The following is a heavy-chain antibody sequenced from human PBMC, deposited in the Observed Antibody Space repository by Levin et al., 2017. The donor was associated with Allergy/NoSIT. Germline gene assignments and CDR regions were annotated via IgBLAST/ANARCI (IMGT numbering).Heavy chain of an antibody. CDR2: IYPGDSDT. CDR1: GYSFTSYW. D-gene: IGHD2-15*01. CDR3: ARAATAYCSGGSCYMVYFDY. Sequence: GESLKISCKGSGYSFTSYWIGWVRQMPGKGLEWMGIIYPGDSDTRYSPSFQGQVTISADKSISTAYLQWSSLKAPDTAMYYCARAATAYCSGGSCYMVYFDYWGQGTLVTVSS. V-gene: IGHV5-51*01. J-gene: IGHJ4*02.